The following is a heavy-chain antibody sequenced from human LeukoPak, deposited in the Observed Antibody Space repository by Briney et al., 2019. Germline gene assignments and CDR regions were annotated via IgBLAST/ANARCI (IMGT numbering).Heavy chain of an antibody. CDR2: ISAYNGNT. CDR3: ARDSAGAAAGPVGYFDY. V-gene: IGHV1-18*01. J-gene: IGHJ4*02. Sequence: GASVKVSCKASGYTVTSYGISWVRQAPGQGLAWMGWISAYNGNTRYAQKPQGRVTMTRDTSTSTVYMELSSLRSEDTAVYYCARDSAGAAAGPVGYFDYWGQGTLVTVSS. CDR1: GYTVTSYG. D-gene: IGHD6-13*01.